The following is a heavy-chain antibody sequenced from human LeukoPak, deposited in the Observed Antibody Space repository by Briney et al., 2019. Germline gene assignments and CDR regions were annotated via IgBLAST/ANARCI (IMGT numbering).Heavy chain of an antibody. V-gene: IGHV4-39*07. CDR2: IYYGGST. CDR1: GGSISSSSYY. CDR3: ARDIRTSIAAAGTVDNWFDP. Sequence: SETLSLTCTVSGGSISSSSYYWGWVRQPPGKGLEWIGSIYYGGSTYYNPSLKSRVTISVDTSKNQFSLKVSSVTAADTAVYYCARDIRTSIAAAGTVDNWFDPWGQGALVTVSS. D-gene: IGHD6-13*01. J-gene: IGHJ5*02.